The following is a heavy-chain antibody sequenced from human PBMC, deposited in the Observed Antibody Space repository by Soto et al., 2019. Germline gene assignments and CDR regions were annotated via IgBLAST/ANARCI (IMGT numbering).Heavy chain of an antibody. J-gene: IGHJ4*02. Sequence: QVQLVQSGAEVKKSGASVKVSCKASGYTFTGYYIHWVRQAPGQGREWIGEISHNSGVTKYAQKFQGRVTMTRDTSTSTVYLELSNLSPDDTAVYYCGRGRSGELVVFYWGQGTLVTVSS. CDR2: ISHNSGVT. CDR1: GYTFTGYY. V-gene: IGHV1-2*02. CDR3: GRGRSGELVVFY. D-gene: IGHD1-7*01.